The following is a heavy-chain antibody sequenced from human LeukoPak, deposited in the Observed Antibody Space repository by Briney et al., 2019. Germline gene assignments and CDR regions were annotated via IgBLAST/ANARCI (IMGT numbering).Heavy chain of an antibody. J-gene: IGHJ6*02. CDR3: ARHLPTVTDCYYGMDV. CDR1: GGSISSYY. D-gene: IGHD4-17*01. CDR2: IYYSGST. V-gene: IGHV4-59*08. Sequence: SETLSLTCTVSGGSISSYYWRWIRQPPGKGLEWFGYIYYSGSTNYNPSLKSRVTISVDTSKNQFSLKLSSVTAADTAVYYCARHLPTVTDCYYGMDVWGQGTTVTVSS.